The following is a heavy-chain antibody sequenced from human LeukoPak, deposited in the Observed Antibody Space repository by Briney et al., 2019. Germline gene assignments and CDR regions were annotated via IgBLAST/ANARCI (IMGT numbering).Heavy chain of an antibody. D-gene: IGHD3-22*01. Sequence: GGSLRLSCAASGLTVSSNYMSWVRQAPGKGLEWVSVIYSGGSTYYANSVKGRFTISRDDSKNTLYLQMNSLRAEDTAVYYCVRAPASGYTFDYWGQGTLVTVSS. CDR2: IYSGGST. CDR1: GLTVSSNY. J-gene: IGHJ4*02. V-gene: IGHV3-66*01. CDR3: VRAPASGYTFDY.